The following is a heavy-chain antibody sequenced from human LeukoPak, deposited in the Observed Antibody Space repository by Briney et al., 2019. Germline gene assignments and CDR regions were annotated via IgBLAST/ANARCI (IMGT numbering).Heavy chain of an antibody. D-gene: IGHD5-12*01. CDR3: ARWLRRPIDY. J-gene: IGHJ4*02. CDR2: ISGSGDST. CDR1: GFTFSNYA. V-gene: IGHV3-23*01. Sequence: GGSLRLSCAASGFTFSNYAMTWVRQAPGKGLEWVSSISGSGDSTYYTDSVKGRFTISRDNSRRTLYLQMNNLRAEDTAVYYCARWLRRPIDYWGQGTLVTVSS.